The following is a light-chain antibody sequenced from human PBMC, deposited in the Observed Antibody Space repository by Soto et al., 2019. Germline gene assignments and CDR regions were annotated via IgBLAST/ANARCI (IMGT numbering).Light chain of an antibody. J-gene: IGKJ1*01. CDR2: AAS. V-gene: IGKV3-11*01. Sequence: EIVLTQSPATLSLSPGERATLSFRASQSVSSYLAWYQQKPGQAPRLLIYAASNRATGIPARFSGSGSGTDFTLTISSLEPEDFAVYYCQQRSNWPTFGQGTKVDIK. CDR3: QQRSNWPT. CDR1: QSVSSY.